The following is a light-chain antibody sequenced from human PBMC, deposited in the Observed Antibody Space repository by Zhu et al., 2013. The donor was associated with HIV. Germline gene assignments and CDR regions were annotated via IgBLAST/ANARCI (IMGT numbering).Light chain of an antibody. CDR2: GAS. CDR1: QNVNKN. Sequence: EVVLTQSPVTLAGFPGDRVTLSCRASQNVNKNLAWYQHKRGQSPRLLFSGASTRATGVPPRFSGSGSGTDFTLTISSLEPEDFTVYYCQQRSKWPPFTFGQGTKLEIK. CDR3: QQRSKWPPFT. V-gene: IGKV3-11*01. J-gene: IGKJ2*01.